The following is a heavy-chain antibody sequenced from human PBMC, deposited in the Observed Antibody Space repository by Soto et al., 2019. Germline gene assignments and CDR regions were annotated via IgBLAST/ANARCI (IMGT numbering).Heavy chain of an antibody. J-gene: IGHJ4*02. D-gene: IGHD3-16*01. CDR3: AHTWGLPFDY. CDR2: IYWNDDK. V-gene: IGHV2-5*01. CDR1: GFSLRTTGVG. Sequence: QITLKESGPTLVEPTQTLTLTCTYSGFSLRTTGVGVGWIRQPPGKALEWLGIIYWNDDKRYSPSLKNRFTLTRGIPKSPVVLNMTNKDPVDTATYYCAHTWGLPFDYWGQGTLVIVSS.